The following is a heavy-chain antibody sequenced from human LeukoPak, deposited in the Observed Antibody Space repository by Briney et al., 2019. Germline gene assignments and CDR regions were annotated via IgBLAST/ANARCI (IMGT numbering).Heavy chain of an antibody. V-gene: IGHV1-69*01. D-gene: IGHD6-13*01. CDR1: GGTFSSYA. CDR3: ARSPRQQLVHNYFDY. CDR2: IIPIFGTA. Sequence: ASVKVSCKASGGTFSSYAISWVRQAPGQGLEWMGGIIPIFGTANYAQKFQGRVTITADESTSTAYMELSSLRSEDTAVYYCARSPRQQLVHNYFDYWGQGTLVTVSS. J-gene: IGHJ4*02.